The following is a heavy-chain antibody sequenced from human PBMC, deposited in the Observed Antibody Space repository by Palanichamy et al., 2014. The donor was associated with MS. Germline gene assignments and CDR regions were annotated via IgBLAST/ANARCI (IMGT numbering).Heavy chain of an antibody. Sequence: QVQLVESGGGVVQPGRSLRLSCAASGFTFSSYGMHWVRQAPGKGLEWVAVIWYDGSNKYYADSVKGRFTISRDNSKNTLYLQMNSLRAEDTAVYYCARGQRYFDWLLGVVDYWGQGTLVTVSS. D-gene: IGHD3-9*01. CDR3: ARGQRYFDWLLGVVDY. V-gene: IGHV3-33*01. CDR1: GFTFSSYG. J-gene: IGHJ4*02. CDR2: IWYDGSNK.